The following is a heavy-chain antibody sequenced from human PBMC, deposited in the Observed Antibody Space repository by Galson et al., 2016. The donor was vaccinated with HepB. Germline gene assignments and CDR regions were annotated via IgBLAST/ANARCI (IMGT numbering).Heavy chain of an antibody. CDR2: IHYSGST. V-gene: IGHV4-59*12. CDR3: ARAPDSGFDVYGWSH. Sequence: ETLSLTCPVSGGSISTYYWSWIRQPPGKSLEWIGYIHYSGSTNCNPSLKTRVTISVDTSQNQFSLNLRSVTAADTATYYCARAPDSGFDVYGWSHWGQGALVTVSS. D-gene: IGHD5-12*01. J-gene: IGHJ4*02. CDR1: GGSISTYY.